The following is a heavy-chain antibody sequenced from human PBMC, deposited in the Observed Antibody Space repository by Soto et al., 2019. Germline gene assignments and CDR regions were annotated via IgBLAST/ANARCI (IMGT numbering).Heavy chain of an antibody. V-gene: IGHV4-30-4*01. CDR2: IYYSGST. Sequence: SETLSLTCTVSGGSISSGDYYWSWIRQPPGKGLEWIGYIYYSGSTYYNPSLKSRVTISVDTSKNQFSLKLSSVTAADTAVYYCGVDCISTSCYFREFDYWGQGTLVTVSS. D-gene: IGHD2-2*01. CDR1: GGSISSGDYY. J-gene: IGHJ4*02. CDR3: GVDCISTSCYFREFDY.